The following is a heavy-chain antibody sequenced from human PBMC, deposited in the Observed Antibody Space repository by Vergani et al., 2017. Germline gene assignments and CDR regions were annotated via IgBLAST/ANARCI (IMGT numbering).Heavy chain of an antibody. D-gene: IGHD1-1*01. J-gene: IGHJ6*02. CDR1: GFKFSDHY. CDR3: AKNPGISTTRHYYAMDV. V-gene: IGHV3-11*04. Sequence: VQLLESGGGSVKPGGSLRLSCAASGFKFSDHYMSWIRQAPGKGLEWVSQISPGASTVSYTDSVTGRFTVSRDNDNNSLTLDMTTLRVEDTAVYYCAKNPGISTTRHYYAMDVWGQGTTVTVSS. CDR2: ISPGASTV.